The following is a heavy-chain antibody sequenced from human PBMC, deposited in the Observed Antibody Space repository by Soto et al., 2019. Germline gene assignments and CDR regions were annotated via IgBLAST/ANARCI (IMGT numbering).Heavy chain of an antibody. CDR1: GFTFGNYA. V-gene: IGHV3-23*01. CDR2: ISGGGDAT. CDR3: GRTFRDGLLGLDP. Sequence: GGSLRLSCAASGFTFGNYAVSWVRQAPGKGLEWVSVISGGGDATYYPDSVKGRFSISRDIAKNTLYLQMTSLRAEDAAIYYCGRTFRDGLLGLDPWGQGTLVTVSS. J-gene: IGHJ5*02. D-gene: IGHD3-16*01.